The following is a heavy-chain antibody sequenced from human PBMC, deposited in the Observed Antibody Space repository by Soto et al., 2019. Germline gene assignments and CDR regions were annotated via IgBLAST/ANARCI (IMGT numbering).Heavy chain of an antibody. CDR3: ASNSRGIAAAPNYYYYMDV. CDR1: GFTVSSNY. D-gene: IGHD6-13*01. V-gene: IGHV3-66*01. CDR2: IYSGGST. J-gene: IGHJ6*03. Sequence: GGSLRLSCAASGFTVSSNYMSWVRQAPGKGLEWVSVIYSGGSTYYADSVKGRFTISRDNSKNTPYLQMNSLRAEDTAVYYCASNSRGIAAAPNYYYYMDVWGKGTTVTVSS.